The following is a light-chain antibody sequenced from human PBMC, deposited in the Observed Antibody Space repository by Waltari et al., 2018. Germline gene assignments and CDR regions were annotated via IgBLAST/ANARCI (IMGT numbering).Light chain of an antibody. CDR3: LLSYSDGWV. CDR1: TGDVTSGHY. J-gene: IGLJ3*02. CDR2: DTS. Sequence: QAVVTQEPSLTVSPGGTVTLTCGSSTGDVTSGHYPYWLQQKPGQAPRTLIYDTSNKHSRTPARFSGSRLGGKAALTLSGAQPEDEAEYHCLLSYSDGWVFGGGTKLTVL. V-gene: IGLV7-46*01.